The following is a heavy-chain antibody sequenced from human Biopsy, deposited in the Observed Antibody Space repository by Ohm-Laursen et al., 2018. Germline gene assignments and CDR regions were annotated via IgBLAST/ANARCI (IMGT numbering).Heavy chain of an antibody. Sequence: TLTLTCAVYGGSFSGYYWSWIRQPPGKGLEWIGEINHSGSTNYNPSLKSRVTISVDPSKNQFSLKLRSVTAADTAVYYCARAVDYYDPYYYYGLDVWGQGTTVTVSS. CDR2: INHSGST. CDR1: GGSFSGYY. CDR3: ARAVDYYDPYYYYGLDV. V-gene: IGHV4-34*01. J-gene: IGHJ6*02. D-gene: IGHD3-16*01.